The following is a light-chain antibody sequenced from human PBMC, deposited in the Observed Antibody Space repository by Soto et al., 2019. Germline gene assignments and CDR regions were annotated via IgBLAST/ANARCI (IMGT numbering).Light chain of an antibody. J-gene: IGKJ1*01. V-gene: IGKV1-39*01. Sequence: DIQMTQSPSSLSASVGDRVTITCRASQSISSYLNWYQQKPGKAPKLLIYAASSLQIGVPSRFSGSRSGTDFTLANSSLQPEDFPTYYCQQSYSTPRTFGQGTKVEIK. CDR3: QQSYSTPRT. CDR1: QSISSY. CDR2: AAS.